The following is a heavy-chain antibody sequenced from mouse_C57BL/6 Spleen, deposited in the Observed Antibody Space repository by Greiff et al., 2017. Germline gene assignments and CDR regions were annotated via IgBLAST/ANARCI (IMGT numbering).Heavy chain of an antibody. D-gene: IGHD3-1*01. V-gene: IGHV1-50*01. Sequence: QVQLQQPGAELVKPGASVKLSCKASGYTFTSYWMQWVKQRPGQGLEWIGEIDPSDSYTNYNQKFKGKATLTVDPSSSTAYMQLSSLTSEDSAVYYCARKETLPRVWGTGTTGTVSS. CDR2: IDPSDSYT. CDR3: ARKETLPRV. CDR1: GYTFTSYW. J-gene: IGHJ1*03.